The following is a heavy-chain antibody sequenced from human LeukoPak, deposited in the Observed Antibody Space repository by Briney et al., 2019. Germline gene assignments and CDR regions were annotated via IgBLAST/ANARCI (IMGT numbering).Heavy chain of an antibody. Sequence: SETLSLTCTVSGYSISSYYWSWIRQPAGKGLEWIGRIYTSGSTNYNPSLKSRVTMSVDTSKNQFSLKLSSVTAADTAVYYCARDNPRIAAAGTLFDYWGQGTLVTVSS. D-gene: IGHD6-13*01. J-gene: IGHJ4*02. CDR1: GYSISSYY. CDR2: IYTSGST. V-gene: IGHV4-4*07. CDR3: ARDNPRIAAAGTLFDY.